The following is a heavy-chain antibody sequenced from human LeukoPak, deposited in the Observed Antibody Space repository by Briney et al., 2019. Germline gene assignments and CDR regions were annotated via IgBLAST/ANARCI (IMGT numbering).Heavy chain of an antibody. V-gene: IGHV4-59*01. Sequence: SETLSLTCTLSGGSMSSYYWSWIRQPPGKGLEWIGYIYYSGSTNYNPSLKSRVTISINTSKSQFSLKLSSVTAAGTAVYYCARDVSGRSDPWGQGTLVTVSS. J-gene: IGHJ5*02. CDR1: GGSMSSYY. D-gene: IGHD1-26*01. CDR3: ARDVSGRSDP. CDR2: IYYSGST.